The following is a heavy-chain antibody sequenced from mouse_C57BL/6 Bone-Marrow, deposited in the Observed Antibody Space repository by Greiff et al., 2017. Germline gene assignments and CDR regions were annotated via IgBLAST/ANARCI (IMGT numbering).Heavy chain of an antibody. Sequence: QVQLQQSGAELVKPGASVKMSCKASGYTFTTYPIEWMKQNHGKSLEWIGNFHPYNDDTKYNEKFKGKATLTVAKSSITVYLELSRLTSDDSAVYYCARRDSSGPLAMDYWGQGTSVTVSS. V-gene: IGHV1-47*01. CDR2: FHPYNDDT. J-gene: IGHJ4*01. CDR3: ARRDSSGPLAMDY. CDR1: GYTFTTYP. D-gene: IGHD3-2*02.